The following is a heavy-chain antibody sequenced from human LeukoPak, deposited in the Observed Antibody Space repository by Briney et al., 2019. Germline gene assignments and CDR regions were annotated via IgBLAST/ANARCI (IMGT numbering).Heavy chain of an antibody. CDR1: GDSIRSYY. CDR2: IYYSGST. J-gene: IGHJ6*03. Sequence: PSETLSLTCTVSGDSIRSYYWSWIRQHPGKGLEWIGYIYYSGSTYYNPSLKSRVTISVGTSKNQFSLKLSSVTAADTAVYYCARETVVTPFFYYYYMDVWGKGTTVTVSS. CDR3: ARETVVTPFFYYYYMDV. D-gene: IGHD4-23*01. V-gene: IGHV4-31*03.